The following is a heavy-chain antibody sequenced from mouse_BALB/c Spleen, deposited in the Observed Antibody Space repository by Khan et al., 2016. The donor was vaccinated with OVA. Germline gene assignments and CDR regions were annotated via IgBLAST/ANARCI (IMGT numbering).Heavy chain of an antibody. D-gene: IGHD6-1*01. V-gene: IGHV1-69*02. J-gene: IGHJ2*01. CDR3: SADLPWDH. CDR1: GYTFTTYW. Sequence: QVQLQQPGAELVRPGASVKLSCKASGYTFTTYWINWVKQRPGQGLEWIGEIYPSDSYTNYNQTFKDKATLTVDKFSSTAYMQLSSPTSEDSAVCYCSADLPWDHWGQGTTLTVSA. CDR2: IYPSDSYT.